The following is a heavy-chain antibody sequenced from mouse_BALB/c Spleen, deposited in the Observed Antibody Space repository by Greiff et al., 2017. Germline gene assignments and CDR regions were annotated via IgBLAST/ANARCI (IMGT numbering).Heavy chain of an antibody. D-gene: IGHD2-4*01. J-gene: IGHJ3*01. Sequence: QVQLQQSGAELAKPGASVKMSCKASGYTFTSYWMHWVKQRPGQGLEWIGYINPSTGYTEYNQKFKDKATLTADKSSSTAYMQLSSLTSEDSAVYYCARGGLRGDLLFAYWGQGTVVTVSA. CDR2: INPSTGYT. CDR3: ARGGLRGDLLFAY. V-gene: IGHV1-7*01. CDR1: GYTFTSYW.